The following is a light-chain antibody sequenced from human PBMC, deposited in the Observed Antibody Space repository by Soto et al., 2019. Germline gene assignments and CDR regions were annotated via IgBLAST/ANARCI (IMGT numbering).Light chain of an antibody. CDR3: QAWDSSTGV. CDR2: QDS. V-gene: IGLV3-1*01. J-gene: IGLJ1*01. CDR1: KLGDKY. Sequence: SYELTQPPSVSVSPGQTASITCSGDKLGDKYGSWYQQKPGQSPVLAIYQDSKRPSGIPERFSGSNSGNTATLTISRTQAMDEADYYCQAWDSSTGVFGTGTKVTVL.